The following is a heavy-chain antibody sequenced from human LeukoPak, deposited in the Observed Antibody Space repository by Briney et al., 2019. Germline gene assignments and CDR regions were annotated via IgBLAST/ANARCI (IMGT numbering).Heavy chain of an antibody. D-gene: IGHD2-2*01. CDR3: TKVEGVNIVGVPAATTSFDD. CDR1: GFTFRSYA. CDR2: ISGSSGSK. J-gene: IGHJ4*02. V-gene: IGHV3-23*01. Sequence: PGGPLRLSCAAPGFTFRSYAMSWVRQAPGKGLGWVSAISGSSGSKYYADSVKGGFPISRDNTKNTLYLQMNRLRDEDTAVYYCTKVEGVNIVGVPAATTSFDDWGQGTLVTVSA.